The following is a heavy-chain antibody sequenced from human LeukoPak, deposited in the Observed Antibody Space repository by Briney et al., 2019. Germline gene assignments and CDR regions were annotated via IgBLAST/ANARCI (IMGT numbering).Heavy chain of an antibody. D-gene: IGHD1-26*01. Sequence: GVTLRLSCAASGFTFSDYSVRWIRQAPGKGRECGSYIKSSDGPTYYADSVKGRFTISRDDARNSLYLQMNSLRAEYTAVYDCASRGSYDSHCFDYWGQGTLVTVSS. CDR1: GFTFSDYS. CDR3: ASRGSYDSHCFDY. J-gene: IGHJ4*02. CDR2: IKSSDGPT. V-gene: IGHV3-11*01.